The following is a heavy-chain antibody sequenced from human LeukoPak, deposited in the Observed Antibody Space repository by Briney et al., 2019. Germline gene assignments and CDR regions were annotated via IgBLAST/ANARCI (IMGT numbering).Heavy chain of an antibody. Sequence: SETLSLTCTVSGYSISSGYYWGWIRQPPGKGLEWIGSIYHSGSTYYNPSLKSRVTISVDTSKNQFSLKLSSVTAADTAVYYCARDYRGNYFDYWGQGTLVTVSS. CDR2: IYHSGST. CDR3: ARDYRGNYFDY. D-gene: IGHD3-10*01. J-gene: IGHJ4*02. CDR1: GYSISSGYY. V-gene: IGHV4-38-2*02.